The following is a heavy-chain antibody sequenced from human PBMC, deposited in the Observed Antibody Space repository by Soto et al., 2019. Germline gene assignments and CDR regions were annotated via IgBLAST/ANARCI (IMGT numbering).Heavy chain of an antibody. CDR2: ISYDGSNK. V-gene: IGHV3-30*18. J-gene: IGHJ6*02. Sequence: GGSLRFSCAASGFTFSSYGMHWVRQAPGKGLEWVAVISYDGSNKYYADSVKGRFTISRDNSKNTLYLQMNSLRAEDTAVYYCAKDDYNWNYYGMDVWGQGTTVTVSS. D-gene: IGHD1-20*01. CDR1: GFTFSSYG. CDR3: AKDDYNWNYYGMDV.